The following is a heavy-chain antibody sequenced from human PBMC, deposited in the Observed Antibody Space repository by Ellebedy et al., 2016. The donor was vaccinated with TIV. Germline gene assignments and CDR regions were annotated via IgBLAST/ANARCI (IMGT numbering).Heavy chain of an antibody. Sequence: GESLKISCAASGFTFSTFWMGWIRQAPGKGLEWVAHIKFDEIESYHADSVKGRFTISRDNAKNSLYLQMNSLRAEDTAVYYCARDSITMVRGFYGMDVWGQGTTVTVSS. D-gene: IGHD3-10*01. J-gene: IGHJ6*02. CDR1: GFTFSTFW. CDR2: IKFDEIES. V-gene: IGHV3-7*01. CDR3: ARDSITMVRGFYGMDV.